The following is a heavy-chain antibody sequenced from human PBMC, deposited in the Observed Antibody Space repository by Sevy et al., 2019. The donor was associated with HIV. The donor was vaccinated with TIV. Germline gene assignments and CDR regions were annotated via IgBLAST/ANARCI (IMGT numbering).Heavy chain of an antibody. CDR3: GKRMGAPGPFDF. CDR2: ISGSGGST. D-gene: IGHD6-13*01. V-gene: IGHV3-23*01. CDR1: GLTFSSYA. Sequence: GGSLRLSCAASGLTFSSYAMSWVRQAPGKGLEWVSVISGSGGSTHYADSVKGRCTTSSDNSNNTLYLQMNSLRAEETAVYYCGKRMGAPGPFDFWGQGTLVTVSS. J-gene: IGHJ4*02.